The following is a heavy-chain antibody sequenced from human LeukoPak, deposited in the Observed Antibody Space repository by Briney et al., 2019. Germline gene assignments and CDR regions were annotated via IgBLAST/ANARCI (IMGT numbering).Heavy chain of an antibody. D-gene: IGHD3-10*01. V-gene: IGHV4-61*01. J-gene: IGHJ4*02. CDR3: ASTDYYGSFLDY. CDR2: IYYSGST. CDR1: GGSISSSSYY. Sequence: SETLSLTCTVSGGSISSSSYYWSWIRQPPGKGLEWIGYIYYSGSTNYNPSLKSRVTISVDTSKNQFSLKLSSVTAADTAVYYCASTDYYGSFLDYWGQGTLVTVSS.